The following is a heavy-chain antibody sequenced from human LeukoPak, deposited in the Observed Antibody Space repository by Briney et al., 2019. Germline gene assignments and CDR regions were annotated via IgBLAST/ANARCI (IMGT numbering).Heavy chain of an antibody. CDR2: IIPILGIA. Sequence: PVKVSCKASGGTFSSYAISWVRQAPGQGLEWMGRIIPILGIANYAQKFQGRVTITADKSTSTAYMELSSLRSEDTAVYYCAIRYSGYGQLYWGQGTLVTVSS. J-gene: IGHJ4*02. CDR3: AIRYSGYGQLY. V-gene: IGHV1-69*04. D-gene: IGHD5-12*01. CDR1: GGTFSSYA.